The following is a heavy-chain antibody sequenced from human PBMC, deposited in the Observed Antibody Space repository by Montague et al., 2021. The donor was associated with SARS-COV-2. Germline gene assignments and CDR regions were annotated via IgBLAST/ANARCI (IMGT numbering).Heavy chain of an antibody. Sequence: PALVKPTQTLTLTCTFSGFSLSTSGLCVSWIRQPPGKALEWLARIDWDDDKYYSTSLKTRLTISKDTSKNQVVLTMTNMDPVDTATYYCARTSIPAADTAFDIWGQGTMVTVSS. CDR3: ARTSIPAADTAFDI. V-gene: IGHV2-70*11. CDR2: IDWDDDK. D-gene: IGHD6-13*01. CDR1: GFSLSTSGLC. J-gene: IGHJ3*02.